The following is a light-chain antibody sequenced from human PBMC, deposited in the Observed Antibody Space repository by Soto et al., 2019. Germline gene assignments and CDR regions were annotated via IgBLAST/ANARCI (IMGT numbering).Light chain of an antibody. CDR2: DNN. CDR1: SSNIGNNY. CDR3: GTWDSSLSAWGV. J-gene: IGLJ3*02. Sequence: QAVVTQPPSVSAAPGQKVTISCSGSSSNIGNNYVSWYQQLPGTAPKLLIYDNNKRPSGIPDRFSGSKSGTSATLGITGLQTGDEADYYCGTWDSSLSAWGVFGGGTKVTVL. V-gene: IGLV1-51*01.